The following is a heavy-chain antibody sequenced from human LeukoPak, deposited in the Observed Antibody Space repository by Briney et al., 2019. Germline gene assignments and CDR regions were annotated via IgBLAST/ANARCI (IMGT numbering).Heavy chain of an antibody. CDR3: ARDLYSHYFDY. J-gene: IGHJ4*02. Sequence: ASVKVSCKASGYTFANYGLSWVRQAPGQGLEWMGWISAYNGNTNYALKLQGRVTMTTDTSTSTAYMELRSLRSDDTAVYYCARDLYSHYFDYWGQGTLVTVSS. CDR1: GYTFANYG. D-gene: IGHD4-11*01. V-gene: IGHV1-18*01. CDR2: ISAYNGNT.